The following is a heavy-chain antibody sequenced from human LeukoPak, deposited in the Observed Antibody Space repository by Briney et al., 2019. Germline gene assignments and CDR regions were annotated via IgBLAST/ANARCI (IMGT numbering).Heavy chain of an antibody. Sequence: GGSLRLSCTASGFTFSTYWMSWVRQAPGEGLECVANIHPDGNEKYHVDSVKGRFTISRDNAKNSLYLQMNSLRVEDTAVYYCARGDDFSGDYWGQGTLVTVSS. CDR1: GFTFSTYW. CDR2: IHPDGNEK. D-gene: IGHD2-21*02. CDR3: ARGDDFSGDY. V-gene: IGHV3-7*04. J-gene: IGHJ4*02.